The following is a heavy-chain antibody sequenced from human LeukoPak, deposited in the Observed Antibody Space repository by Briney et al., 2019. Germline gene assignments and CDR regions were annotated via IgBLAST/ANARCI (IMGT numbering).Heavy chain of an antibody. Sequence: ASVKVSCKASGGTFSSYDINWVRQATGQGLEWMGWMNPNSGNTGYAQKFQGRVTMTRNTSISTAYMELSSLRSEDTAVYYCARGRDGYSFYYFDYWGQGTLVTVSS. D-gene: IGHD5-24*01. CDR3: ARGRDGYSFYYFDY. CDR2: MNPNSGNT. CDR1: GGTFSSYD. J-gene: IGHJ4*02. V-gene: IGHV1-8*02.